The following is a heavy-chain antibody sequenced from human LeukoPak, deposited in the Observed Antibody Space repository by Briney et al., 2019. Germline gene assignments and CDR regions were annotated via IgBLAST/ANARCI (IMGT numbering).Heavy chain of an antibody. Sequence: SETLSLTCTVSGGSISSGGYFWSWIRQHPGKGLEWIGYTYYNGTTNYNPSLKSRVTISVDTSRNQFSLKLNSVTAADTAVYYCARQCCPAVAGTFFDYWGQGTPVTVSS. D-gene: IGHD6-19*01. V-gene: IGHV4-61*08. CDR2: TYYNGTT. CDR1: GGSISSGGYF. CDR3: ARQCCPAVAGTFFDY. J-gene: IGHJ4*02.